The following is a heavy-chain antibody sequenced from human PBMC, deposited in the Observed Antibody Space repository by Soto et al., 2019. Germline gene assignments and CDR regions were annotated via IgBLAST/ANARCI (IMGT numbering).Heavy chain of an antibody. CDR2: IYYSGST. Sequence: SETLSLTCTVSGGSISSYYWSWIRQPPGKGLEWIGYIYYSGSTNYNPSLKSRVTISVDTSKNQFSLKLSSVTAADTSVYYCARRWGTYFDYWGQGTLVTVS. CDR1: GGSISSYY. J-gene: IGHJ4*02. CDR3: ARRWGTYFDY. D-gene: IGHD7-27*01. V-gene: IGHV4-59*01.